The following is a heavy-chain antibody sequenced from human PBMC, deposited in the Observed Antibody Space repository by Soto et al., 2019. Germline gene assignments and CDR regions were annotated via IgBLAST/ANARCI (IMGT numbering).Heavy chain of an antibody. V-gene: IGHV3-49*03. CDR3: TRPRITMVRGVGTLDY. Sequence: SLRLSCTASGFTFGDYAMSWFRQAPGKGLEWVGFIRSKAYGGTTEYAASVKGRLTISRDDSKSIAYLQMNSLKTEDTAVYYCTRPRITMVRGVGTLDYWGQGTLVTVSS. CDR1: GFTFGDYA. CDR2: IRSKAYGGTT. D-gene: IGHD3-10*01. J-gene: IGHJ4*02.